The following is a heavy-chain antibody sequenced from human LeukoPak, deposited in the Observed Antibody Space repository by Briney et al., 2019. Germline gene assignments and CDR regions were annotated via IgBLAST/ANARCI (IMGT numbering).Heavy chain of an antibody. Sequence: SETLSLTCTVSGGSINSYYWSWIRQPPGRGLEWIGYMYHSGTTNYNPSLRSRVTISRDTSKSQFALTLSSVTAADTAVYYCARRGGSPLGAFDIWGQGTTVTVSS. J-gene: IGHJ3*02. CDR1: GGSINSYY. V-gene: IGHV4-59*01. CDR2: MYHSGTT. CDR3: ARRGGSPLGAFDI. D-gene: IGHD1-26*01.